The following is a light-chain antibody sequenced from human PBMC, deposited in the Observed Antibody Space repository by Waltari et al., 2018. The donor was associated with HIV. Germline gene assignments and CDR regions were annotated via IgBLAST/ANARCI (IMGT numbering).Light chain of an antibody. V-gene: IGKV3-11*01. J-gene: IGKJ2*01. Sequence: EIVFTQSPATLSLSPGERATLSCRASQSVSSYLAWYQQKPGQSPRLLIYDASNRATGIPARFSGSGSGTDFTLTISSLEPEDFAVYYCQHRNHWPPEYTFGQGTKLEIK. CDR1: QSVSSY. CDR3: QHRNHWPPEYT. CDR2: DAS.